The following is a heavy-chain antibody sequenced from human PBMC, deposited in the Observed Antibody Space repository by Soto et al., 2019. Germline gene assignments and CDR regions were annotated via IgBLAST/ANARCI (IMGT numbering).Heavy chain of an antibody. D-gene: IGHD2-2*01. CDR1: GFTFSNSA. CDR3: ARPYCRSTRCYLYYYAMDV. CDR2: ISSDGSHK. Sequence: QVQLVESGGGVVQPGRSLRLSCAASGFTFSNSAIHWVRQAPDKGLEWVAVISSDGSHKYYVDSVRSRFTISRDNSKNTLYLQMNNLRAEDTAVYYCARPYCRSTRCYLYYYAMDVWGQGTTVTVSS. V-gene: IGHV3-30-3*01. J-gene: IGHJ6*02.